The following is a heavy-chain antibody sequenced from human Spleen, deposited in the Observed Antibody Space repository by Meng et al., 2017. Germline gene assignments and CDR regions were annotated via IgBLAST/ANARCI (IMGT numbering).Heavy chain of an antibody. CDR2: IYYSGNT. CDR3: AREFLTGYIDY. CDR1: GGSISSYY. D-gene: IGHD3-9*01. V-gene: IGHV4-59*01. Sequence: GSLRLSCTVSGGSISSYYWSWIRQPPGKGLEWIGYIYYSGNTNYNPSLKSRVTISVDTSKNQFSLKLSSVTAADTAAYYCAREFLTGYIDYWGQGTLVTVSS. J-gene: IGHJ4*02.